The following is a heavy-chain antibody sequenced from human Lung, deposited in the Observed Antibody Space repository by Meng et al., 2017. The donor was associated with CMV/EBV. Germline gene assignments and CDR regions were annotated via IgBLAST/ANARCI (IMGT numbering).Heavy chain of an antibody. J-gene: IGHJ6*02. CDR2: IRSKAYGGTT. V-gene: IGHV3-49*04. CDR1: GFTFGDYA. Sequence: GGSLRLXXTASGFTFGDYAMSWVRQAPGKGLEWVGFIRSKAYGGTTEYAASVKGRFTISRDDSKSIAYLQMNSLKTEDTAVYYCTRALDYYDSRAFYYYYGMDVWGQGTTVXVSS. D-gene: IGHD3-22*01. CDR3: TRALDYYDSRAFYYYYGMDV.